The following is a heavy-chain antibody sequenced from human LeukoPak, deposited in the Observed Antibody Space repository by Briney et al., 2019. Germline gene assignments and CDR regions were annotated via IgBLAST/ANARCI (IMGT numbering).Heavy chain of an antibody. Sequence: GRSLRLSCAASGFTFDDYAMHWVRQAPGKGLEWVSGISWNSGSIGYADSVKGRFTISRDNAKNSLYLQMNSLRAEDTALYYCAKDVRTLVSLAEFDYWGQGTLVTVSS. CDR2: ISWNSGSI. CDR1: GFTFDDYA. J-gene: IGHJ4*02. D-gene: IGHD1-14*01. V-gene: IGHV3-9*01. CDR3: AKDVRTLVSLAEFDY.